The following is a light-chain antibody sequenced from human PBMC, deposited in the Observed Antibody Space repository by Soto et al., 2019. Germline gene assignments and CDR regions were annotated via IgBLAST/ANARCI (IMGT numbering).Light chain of an antibody. V-gene: IGLV2-14*01. CDR2: EVN. CDR1: SSDVGGYDF. J-gene: IGLJ1*01. CDR3: TSYTRGNILLV. Sequence: QSALTQPASVSGSPGQSITISCTGASSDVGGYDFVSWYQQHPDKAPKLMIYEVNNRPSGVSNRFSGSKSGNTASLTISGLQPDDEADYYYTSYTRGNILLVFGTGTKVTVL.